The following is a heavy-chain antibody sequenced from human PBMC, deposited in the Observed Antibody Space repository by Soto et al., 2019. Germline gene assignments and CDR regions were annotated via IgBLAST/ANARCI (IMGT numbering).Heavy chain of an antibody. J-gene: IGHJ4*02. D-gene: IGHD5-18*01. V-gene: IGHV3-15*01. Sequence: DVQLVESGGGLVKPGGSLRLSCAASGFIFTDAWMSWVRQAQGKGLEWIGRIRSNTYGGTTDYAAPVKGRFSISRDDSRKTLYLQMNSLKIEDTAVYYCTADDAIQLWSPADYWGQGTLVTVSS. CDR2: IRSNTYGGTT. CDR3: TADDAIQLWSPADY. CDR1: GFIFTDAW.